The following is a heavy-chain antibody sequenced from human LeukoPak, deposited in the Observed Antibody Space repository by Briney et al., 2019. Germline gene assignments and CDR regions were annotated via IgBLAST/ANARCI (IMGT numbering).Heavy chain of an antibody. Sequence: SGTLSLTCAVSGGSIGSSNWWSWVRQPPGKGLEWIGEIYYSGNTNYNPSLKSRVTISIDKSKNQFSLKLSSVTAADTAVYYCARTVVPAACFDYWGQGTLVTVSS. CDR3: ARTVVPAACFDY. CDR2: IYYSGNT. CDR1: GGSIGSSNW. V-gene: IGHV4-4*02. D-gene: IGHD2-2*01. J-gene: IGHJ4*02.